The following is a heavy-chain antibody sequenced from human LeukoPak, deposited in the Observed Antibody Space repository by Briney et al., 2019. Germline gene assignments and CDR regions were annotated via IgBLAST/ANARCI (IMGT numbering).Heavy chain of an antibody. J-gene: IGHJ4*02. Sequence: SVKVSCKASGGTFSSYAISWVRQAPGQGFEWMGGIIPIFGTANYAQKFQGRVTITADESTSTAYMELSSLRSEDAAVYYCAREGVALFDYWGQGTLVTVSS. CDR2: IIPIFGTA. D-gene: IGHD2-8*01. CDR1: GGTFSSYA. V-gene: IGHV1-69*13. CDR3: AREGVALFDY.